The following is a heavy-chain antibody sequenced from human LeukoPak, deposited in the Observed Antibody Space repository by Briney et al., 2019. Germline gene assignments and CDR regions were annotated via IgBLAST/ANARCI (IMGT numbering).Heavy chain of an antibody. D-gene: IGHD6-13*01. V-gene: IGHV3-23*01. CDR3: AQGTAAQGS. J-gene: IGHJ5*02. CDR1: GFSFSTFS. CDR2: MSGSSGRT. Sequence: GGSLRLSCAASGFSFSTFSMSWVRQAPGGGLEWVSSMSGSSGRTDCRDSIRGRFAISKDNSKNTLYLQMNSLRVDDTAIYYCAQGTAAQGSWGQGTLVAVSS.